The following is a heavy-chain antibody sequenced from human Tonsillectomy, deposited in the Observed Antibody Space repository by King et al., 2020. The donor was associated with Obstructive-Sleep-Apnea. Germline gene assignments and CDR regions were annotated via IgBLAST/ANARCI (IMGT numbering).Heavy chain of an antibody. J-gene: IGHJ4*02. V-gene: IGHV4-30-4*01. CDR3: ARSPKLIWFGELSTFDY. CDR1: GGSISSGDYN. D-gene: IGHD3-10*01. CDR2: INYNGST. Sequence: VQLQESGPGLVKPSQTLSLTCTVSGGSISSGDYNWNWIRQPPGKGLEWIGDINYNGSTHYNPSLKSRLIISVDTSKNQFSLKLSSVTAADTAVYYCARSPKLIWFGELSTFDYWGQGTLVTVSS.